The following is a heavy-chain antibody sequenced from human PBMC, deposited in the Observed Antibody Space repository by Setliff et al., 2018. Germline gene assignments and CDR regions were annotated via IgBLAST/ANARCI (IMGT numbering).Heavy chain of an antibody. V-gene: IGHV4-39*01. D-gene: IGHD1-1*01. CDR2: IYYRGDT. CDR3: ARTGTYRYFDD. J-gene: IGHJ4*02. CDR1: GASLSSGTYY. Sequence: SETLSLTCTVSGASLSSGTYYWGWIRQPPGKGLEWIGRIYYRGDTYYNASLKGRLTISVDTAQNQFSLRLTSVTAADTAVYYCARTGTYRYFDDWGQGALGTVSS.